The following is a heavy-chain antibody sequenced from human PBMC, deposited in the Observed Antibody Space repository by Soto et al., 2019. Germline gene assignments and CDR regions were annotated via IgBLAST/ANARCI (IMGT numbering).Heavy chain of an antibody. CDR3: ARQREDYDSSGYYLDAFDI. V-gene: IGHV4-39*01. CDR2: IYYSGST. Sequence: TSETLSLTCTVSGFSISSSSYYWGWIRQPPGKGLEWIGSIYYSGSTYYNPSLKSRVTISVDTSKNQFSLKLSSVTAADTAVYYCARQREDYDSSGYYLDAFDIWGQGTMVTVSS. CDR1: GFSISSSSYY. D-gene: IGHD3-22*01. J-gene: IGHJ3*02.